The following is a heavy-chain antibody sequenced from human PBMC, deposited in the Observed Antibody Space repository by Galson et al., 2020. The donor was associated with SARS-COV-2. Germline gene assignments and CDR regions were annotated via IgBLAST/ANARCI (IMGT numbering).Heavy chain of an antibody. D-gene: IGHD3-9*01. CDR2: IKVKGNGETP. Sequence: GESLKIPCAASGFTLSDAWISRVRQAPGKGPEWVGRIKVKGNGETPDYAAPVKGRFSISRDDSKNTVYLQMNSLKTQDTAVYYCTTIKLRYFDWILPYYFDCWCQGTLVTVAS. J-gene: IGHJ4*02. CDR1: GFTLSDAW. V-gene: IGHV3-15*01. CDR3: TTIKLRYFDWILPYYFDC.